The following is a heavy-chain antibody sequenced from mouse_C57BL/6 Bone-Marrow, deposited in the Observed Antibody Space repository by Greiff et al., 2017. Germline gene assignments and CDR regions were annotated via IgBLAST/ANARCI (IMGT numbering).Heavy chain of an antibody. CDR1: GYSITSGYD. V-gene: IGHV3-1*01. CDR3: AAGNDYAMDY. J-gene: IGHJ4*01. CDR2: ISYSGST. Sequence: EVQLQESGPGMVKPSQSLPLTCTVTGYSITSGYDWHWIRHFPGNKLEWMGYISYSGSTNYNPSLKSRISITHDTSKNHFFLKLNSVTTEDTATYYCAAGNDYAMDYWGQGTSVTVSS. D-gene: IGHD4-1*01.